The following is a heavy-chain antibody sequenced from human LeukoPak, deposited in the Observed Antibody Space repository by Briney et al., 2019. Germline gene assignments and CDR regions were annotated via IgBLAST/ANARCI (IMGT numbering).Heavy chain of an antibody. Sequence: GASVKVSCKASGYTFTSYDINWVRQATGQGLEWMGWMNPNSGNTGYAQKFQGRVTITRNTSISTAYMELSSLRSEDTAVYYCARETGTVGGWFDPWGKGTLVTVSS. V-gene: IGHV1-8*03. D-gene: IGHD1-7*01. J-gene: IGHJ5*02. CDR1: GYTFTSYD. CDR3: ARETGTVGGWFDP. CDR2: MNPNSGNT.